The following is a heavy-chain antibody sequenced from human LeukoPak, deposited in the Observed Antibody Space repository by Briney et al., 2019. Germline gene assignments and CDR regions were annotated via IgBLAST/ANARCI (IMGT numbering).Heavy chain of an antibody. V-gene: IGHV4-59*08. CDR1: GCSISSYY. CDR3: ARRTSSGLLYFDY. Sequence: SETLSLTCTFSGCSISSYYWSWVRQPPGKGLEWIGYILYNGSTNYNSGSTNYNPSLKSRVTISVDASKNQFSLKVSSVTAADTAIYYCARRTSSGLLYFDYWGQGTLVTVSS. J-gene: IGHJ4*02. D-gene: IGHD6-19*01. CDR2: ILYNGSTNYNSGST.